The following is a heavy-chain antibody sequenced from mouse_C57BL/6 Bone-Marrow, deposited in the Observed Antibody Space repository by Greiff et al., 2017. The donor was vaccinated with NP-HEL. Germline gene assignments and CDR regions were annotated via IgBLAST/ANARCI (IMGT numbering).Heavy chain of an antibody. CDR2: INYDGSST. J-gene: IGHJ1*03. V-gene: IGHV5-16*01. D-gene: IGHD4-1*01. CDR1: GFTFSDYY. Sequence: EVHLVESEGGLVQPGSSMKLSCTASGFTFSDYYMAWVRQVPEKGLEWVANINYDGSSTYYLDSLKSRFIISRDNAKNILYLQMSSLKSEDTATYYCARRLARSYWYFDVWGTGTTVTVSS. CDR3: ARRLARSYWYFDV.